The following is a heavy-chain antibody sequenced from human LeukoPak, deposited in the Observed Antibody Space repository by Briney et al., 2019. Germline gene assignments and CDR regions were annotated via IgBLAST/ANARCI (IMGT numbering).Heavy chain of an antibody. D-gene: IGHD2-2*01. CDR2: TYYRSKWYN. V-gene: IGHV6-1*01. Sequence: SQTLSLTCAISGDSVSSNSAAWNWIRQSPSRGLEWLGRTYYRSKWYNDYAVSVKSRITINPDTSKNQFSLQLNSVTPEDTAVYYCARDQLPVVVPAATYYYYGMDVWGQGTTVTVSS. CDR1: GDSVSSNSAA. CDR3: ARDQLPVVVPAATYYYYGMDV. J-gene: IGHJ6*02.